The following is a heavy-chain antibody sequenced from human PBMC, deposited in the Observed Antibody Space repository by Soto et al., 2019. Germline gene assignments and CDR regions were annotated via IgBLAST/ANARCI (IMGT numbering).Heavy chain of an antibody. D-gene: IGHD3-10*01. CDR2: MSVSGEKT. Sequence: EVRLLVSGGGLVQPGGSLRLSCAASGFIFSDYSMAWVRQTPEKGLEWVSGMSVSGEKTFYADSVNGRFTVSRDSSKNTEYLQMNSLRVEDSAVYYCARWSGFGDLWGQGTLVTVSS. CDR1: GFIFSDYS. V-gene: IGHV3-23*01. J-gene: IGHJ4*02. CDR3: ARWSGFGDL.